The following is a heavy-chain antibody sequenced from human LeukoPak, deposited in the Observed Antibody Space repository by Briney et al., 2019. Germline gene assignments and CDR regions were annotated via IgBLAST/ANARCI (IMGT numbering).Heavy chain of an antibody. CDR2: IYPGDSDT. Sequence: GESLQISCKGSGYRFTSYWIGGGRQLPGKGLEGMGFIYPGDSDTRYSPSFQGQVTISADKSISTAYLQWSSLKASDTAMYYCARHRSAHYYYYGMDAWGQGPTVPVS. CDR3: ARHRSAHYYYYGMDA. D-gene: IGHD2-15*01. V-gene: IGHV5-51*01. J-gene: IGHJ6*02. CDR1: GYRFTSYW.